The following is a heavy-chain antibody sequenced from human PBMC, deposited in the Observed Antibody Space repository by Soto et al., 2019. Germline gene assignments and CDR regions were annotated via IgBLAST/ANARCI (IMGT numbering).Heavy chain of an antibody. CDR1: GGSISSSSYY. V-gene: IGHV4-39*01. Sequence: SETLSLTCTVSGGSISSSSYYWGWIRQPPGKGLEWIGSIYYSGSTYYNPSLKSRVTTSVDTSKNQFSLKLSSVTAADTAVYYCARHSAQTIFDYWGQGTLVTVSS. CDR3: ARHSAQTIFDY. J-gene: IGHJ4*02. D-gene: IGHD6-6*01. CDR2: IYYSGST.